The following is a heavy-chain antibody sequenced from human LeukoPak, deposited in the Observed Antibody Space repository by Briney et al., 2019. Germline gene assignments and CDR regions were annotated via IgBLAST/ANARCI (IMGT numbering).Heavy chain of an antibody. J-gene: IGHJ4*02. Sequence: SETLSLTCTVSGGSISSSSYYWGWIRQPPGKGLEWIGSIYYSGSTYYNPSLKSRVTISVDTSKNQFSLKLSSVTAADTAVYYCARRPRAAAGIGLFGYWGQGTLVTVSS. CDR1: GGSISSSSYY. CDR2: IYYSGST. V-gene: IGHV4-39*01. CDR3: ARRPRAAAGIGLFGY. D-gene: IGHD6-13*01.